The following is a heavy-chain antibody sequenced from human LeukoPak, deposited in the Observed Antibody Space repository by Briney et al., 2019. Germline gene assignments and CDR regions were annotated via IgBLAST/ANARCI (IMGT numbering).Heavy chain of an antibody. V-gene: IGHV3-30*18. D-gene: IGHD3-10*01. Sequence: PGGSLRLSCAASGFTFSSYGMHWVGQAPGKGLEWVGVISYDGSNKHYADSVKGRFTISRDNSKNTLYLQMNSLRAEDTAVYYCAKLSRPLWFGETNPDYWGQGTLVTVSS. CDR3: AKLSRPLWFGETNPDY. J-gene: IGHJ4*02. CDR2: ISYDGSNK. CDR1: GFTFSSYG.